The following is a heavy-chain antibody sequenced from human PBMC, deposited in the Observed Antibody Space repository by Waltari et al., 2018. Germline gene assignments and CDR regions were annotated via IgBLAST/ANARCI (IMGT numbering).Heavy chain of an antibody. CDR3: ARGPRIDIVVVVAATYDAFDI. D-gene: IGHD2-15*01. CDR1: GFTFSSYW. Sequence: EVQLVESGGGLVQPGGSLRLSCAASGFTFSSYWMSWVRQAPGKGLEWVANIKQDGSEKYYVDSGKGRFTISRDNAKNSLYLQMNSLRAEDTAVYYCARGPRIDIVVVVAATYDAFDIWGQGTMVTVSS. V-gene: IGHV3-7*01. CDR2: IKQDGSEK. J-gene: IGHJ3*02.